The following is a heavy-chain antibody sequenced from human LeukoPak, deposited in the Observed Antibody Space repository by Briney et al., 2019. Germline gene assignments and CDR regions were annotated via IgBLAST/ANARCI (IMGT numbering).Heavy chain of an antibody. V-gene: IGHV3-23*01. CDR3: AKDGDTTGAYYYDSSGYPYLNN. J-gene: IGHJ4*02. CDR1: GFTFSSYA. Sequence: GGSLRLSCAASGFTFSSYAMSWVRQAPGKGLEWVSAISGSGGSTYYADSVKGRFTISRDNSKNTLYLQMNSLRAEDTAVYYCAKDGDTTGAYYYDSSGYPYLNNWGQGTLVTVSS. CDR2: ISGSGGST. D-gene: IGHD3-22*01.